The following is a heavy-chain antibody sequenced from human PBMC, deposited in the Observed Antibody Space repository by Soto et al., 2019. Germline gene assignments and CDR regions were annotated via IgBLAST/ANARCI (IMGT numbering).Heavy chain of an antibody. J-gene: IGHJ6*02. V-gene: IGHV4-4*02. CDR2: IYHSGST. Sequence: SETLSLTCAVSGGSISSSNWWSWVRQPPGKGLEWIGEIYHSGSTNYNPSLKSRVTISVDKSKNQFSLKLSSVTAADTAVYYCARGSLEWLHTRYYYGMDVWGQGTTVTVS. CDR3: ARGSLEWLHTRYYYGMDV. CDR1: GGSISSSNW. D-gene: IGHD3-3*01.